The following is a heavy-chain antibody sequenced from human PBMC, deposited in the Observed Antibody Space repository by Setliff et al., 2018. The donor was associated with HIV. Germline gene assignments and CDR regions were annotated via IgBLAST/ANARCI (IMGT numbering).Heavy chain of an antibody. V-gene: IGHV4-39*01. Sequence: SETLSLTCTVSGGSASNSRYYWAWIRQPPGKGLEYIGSIHYNEKTYYNPSLKSRVTITVDTSKNQISLRLSSVTAADTAVYYCARFDYGDYRFDYWGQGTLVTVSS. CDR1: GGSASNSRYY. J-gene: IGHJ4*02. CDR2: IHYNEKT. CDR3: ARFDYGDYRFDY. D-gene: IGHD4-17*01.